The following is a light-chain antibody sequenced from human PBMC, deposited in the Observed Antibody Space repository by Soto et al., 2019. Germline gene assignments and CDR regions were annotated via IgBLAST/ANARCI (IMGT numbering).Light chain of an antibody. J-gene: IGLJ1*01. CDR3: AAWDDSLKGRSV. CDR1: SSNIGSNP. Sequence: QSVLTQSPSASGTPGQRVTISCSGSSSNIGSNPVNWYQQLPGTAPKLLIYGNDQRPSGVPDRFSGSKSVTSASLAISGLQSEDEADYYCAAWDDSLKGRSVFGPGTKVAVL. CDR2: GND. V-gene: IGLV1-44*01.